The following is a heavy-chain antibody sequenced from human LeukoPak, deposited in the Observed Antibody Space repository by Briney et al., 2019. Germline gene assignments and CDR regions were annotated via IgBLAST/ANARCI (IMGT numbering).Heavy chain of an antibody. Sequence: ASVKVSCKASGYTFTSYGISWVRQAPGQGLEWMGWISAYNGNTNYAQKFQGRVTMTRDTSISTAYMELSRLRSDDTAVYYCARDYYDSSGYYRFDYWGQGTLVTVSS. CDR1: GYTFTSYG. D-gene: IGHD3-22*01. CDR2: ISAYNGNT. CDR3: ARDYYDSSGYYRFDY. J-gene: IGHJ4*02. V-gene: IGHV1-18*01.